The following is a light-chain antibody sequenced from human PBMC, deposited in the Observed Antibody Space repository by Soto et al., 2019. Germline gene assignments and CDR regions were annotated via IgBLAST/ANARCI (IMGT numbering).Light chain of an antibody. CDR1: QSVSSN. CDR2: GAS. CDR3: QHYNNSPPT. J-gene: IGKJ3*01. Sequence: EIVLTQSPGTLSLSPGKRATLSSRASQSVSSNLAWYQQKTGQPPRILIYGASTRATGIPARFSGSGSGTEFTLTISRLQSEDFEVYYCQHYNNSPPTFGPGTKVDIK. V-gene: IGKV3-15*01.